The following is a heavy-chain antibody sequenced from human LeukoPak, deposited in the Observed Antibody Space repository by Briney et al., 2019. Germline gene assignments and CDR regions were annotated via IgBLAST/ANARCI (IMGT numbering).Heavy chain of an antibody. Sequence: GGSLRLSCSASGFTFSSYAMHWVRQAPGKGLEYVSAISSNGGSTYYADSVKGRFTISRDNSKNTLYLRMSSLRAEDTAVYYCVKAEPRGYSYGYGVDYWGQGTLVTVSS. V-gene: IGHV3-64D*06. CDR3: VKAEPRGYSYGYGVDY. J-gene: IGHJ4*02. CDR1: GFTFSSYA. D-gene: IGHD5-18*01. CDR2: ISSNGGST.